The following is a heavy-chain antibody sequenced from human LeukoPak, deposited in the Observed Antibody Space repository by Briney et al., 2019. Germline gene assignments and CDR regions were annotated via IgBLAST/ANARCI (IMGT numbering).Heavy chain of an antibody. D-gene: IGHD3-22*01. J-gene: IGHJ4*02. CDR3: TRESGGYYLLFDY. CDR1: GYTFTSYY. CDR2: INPSGGST. V-gene: IGHV1-46*03. Sequence: GASVKVSCKASGYTFTSYYMHWVRQAPGQGLEWMGIINPSGGSTSYAQKFQGRVTMTRDTSTSTVYMELSSLKTEDTAVYYCTRESGGYYLLFDYWGQGTLVTVSS.